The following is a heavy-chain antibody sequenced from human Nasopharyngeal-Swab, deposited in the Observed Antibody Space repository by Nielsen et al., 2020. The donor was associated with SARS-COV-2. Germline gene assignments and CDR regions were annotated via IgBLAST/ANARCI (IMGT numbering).Heavy chain of an antibody. CDR1: GFIFSPYC. V-gene: IGHV3-74*01. J-gene: IGHJ4*01. D-gene: IGHD1-20*01. CDR3: ATDITAAGDH. Sequence: GESLKLSCAASGFIFSPYCMHWIRQAPGRGLVWVSRINSDGSSTDYADSVKGRFTISRDNAKKMLYLEMNNLRAEDTAVYYCATDITAAGDHWGQGTLVTVAS. CDR2: INSDGSST.